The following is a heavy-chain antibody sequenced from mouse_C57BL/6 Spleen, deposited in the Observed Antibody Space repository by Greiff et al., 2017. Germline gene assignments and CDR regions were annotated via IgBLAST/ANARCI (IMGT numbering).Heavy chain of an antibody. Sequence: VQLQQSGAELVRPGASVKLSCTASGSNIKDDYMHWVKQRPEQGLEWIGWIDPEDGDTEYASKFQGTATITADTSSNTAYLQLSSLTSEDTAVYYCTGYDVGETWFAYWGQGTLVTVSA. CDR1: GSNIKDDY. CDR2: IDPEDGDT. J-gene: IGHJ3*01. V-gene: IGHV14-4*01. D-gene: IGHD2-2*01. CDR3: TGYDVGETWFAY.